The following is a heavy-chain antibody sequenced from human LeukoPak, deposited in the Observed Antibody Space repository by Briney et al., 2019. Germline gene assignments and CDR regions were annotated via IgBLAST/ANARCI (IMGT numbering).Heavy chain of an antibody. Sequence: SETLSLTCTVSGGSISSYYWSWIRQPPGKGLEWIGYIYYSGSTNYNPSLMSRVTISVDTSKNQFSLKLSSVTAADTAVYYCARALDSSSWDDAFDIWGQGTMVTVSS. CDR2: IYYSGST. CDR1: GGSISSYY. D-gene: IGHD6-13*01. J-gene: IGHJ3*02. V-gene: IGHV4-59*01. CDR3: ARALDSSSWDDAFDI.